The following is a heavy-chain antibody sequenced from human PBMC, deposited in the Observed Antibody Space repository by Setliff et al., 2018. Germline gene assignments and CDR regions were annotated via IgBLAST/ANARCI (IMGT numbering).Heavy chain of an antibody. Sequence: SETLSLTCTVSGGSISGGDYYWSWIRQPPGKGLEWIGYIYYSGSTYYNPSLKSRVTISVDTSKNQFSLKLSSVTAADTAVYYCARERSGSYYGYAFDIWGQGTMVTVSS. CDR1: GGSISGGDYY. J-gene: IGHJ3*02. CDR3: ARERSGSYYGYAFDI. D-gene: IGHD1-26*01. CDR2: IYYSGST. V-gene: IGHV4-30-4*08.